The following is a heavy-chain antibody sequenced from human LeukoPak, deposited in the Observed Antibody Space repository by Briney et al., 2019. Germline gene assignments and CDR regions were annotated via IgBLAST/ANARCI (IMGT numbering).Heavy chain of an antibody. V-gene: IGHV4-34*01. CDR1: GGSFSGYY. CDR3: ARGPPRTAYYYYGMDV. CDR2: INHSGST. D-gene: IGHD1/OR15-1a*01. Sequence: SETLSLTCAAYGGSFSGYYWSWIRQPPGKGLEWIGEINHSGSTNYNPSLKSRVTISVDTSKNQFSLKLSSVTAADTAVYYCARGPPRTAYYYYGMDVWGQGTTVTVSS. J-gene: IGHJ6*02.